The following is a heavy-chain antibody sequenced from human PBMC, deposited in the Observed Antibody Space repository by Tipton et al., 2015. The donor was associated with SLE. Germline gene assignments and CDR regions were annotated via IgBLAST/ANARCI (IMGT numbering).Heavy chain of an antibody. CDR1: GGSISSSSYY. CDR3: AREGGGGSYPFDY. D-gene: IGHD1-26*01. J-gene: IGHJ4*02. Sequence: SLRLSCTVSGGSISSSSYYWGWIRQPPGKGLEWIGSIYYSGSTYYNPSLKSRVTISVDTSKNQFSLKLSSVTAADTAVYYCAREGGGGSYPFDYWGQGTLVTVSS. V-gene: IGHV4-39*07. CDR2: IYYSGST.